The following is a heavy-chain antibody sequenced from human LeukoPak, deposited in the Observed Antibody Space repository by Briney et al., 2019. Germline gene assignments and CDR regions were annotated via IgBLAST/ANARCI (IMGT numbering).Heavy chain of an antibody. D-gene: IGHD1-14*01. Sequence: SETLSLSCTVSGGSFSSYCRCWIRQPPGKGLEWIGYIYYSGSTNYNPSLKSRVTISVDTSKNQFSLKLSSVTAADTAVYYCARLGKDRGSDYWGHGTLVTVSS. V-gene: IGHV4-59*01. CDR1: GGSFSSYC. CDR3: ARLGKDRGSDY. J-gene: IGHJ4*01. CDR2: IYYSGST.